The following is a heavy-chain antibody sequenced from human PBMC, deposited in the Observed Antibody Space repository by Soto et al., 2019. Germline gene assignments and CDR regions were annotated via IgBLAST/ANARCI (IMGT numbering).Heavy chain of an antibody. D-gene: IGHD2-21*02. CDR1: GYTFTNYW. J-gene: IGHJ4*02. Sequence: GESLKISCKGSGYTFTNYWITWVRQVPGKGLEWMGRIDPSSSYTNYNPSFRGHVTISSDKSINTAYLQWNTLKSSDTAKYFCARHPPTAVTAIDHWGQGTLVTVSS. CDR2: IDPSSSYT. CDR3: ARHPPTAVTAIDH. V-gene: IGHV5-10-1*01.